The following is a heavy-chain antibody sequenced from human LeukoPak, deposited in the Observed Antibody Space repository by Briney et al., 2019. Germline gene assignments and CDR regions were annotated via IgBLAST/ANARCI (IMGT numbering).Heavy chain of an antibody. J-gene: IGHJ4*02. CDR3: TRESGAFSHFGF. D-gene: IGHD2-15*01. CDR1: GGSITTTNW. Sequence: SGTLSLTCAVSGGSITTTNWWGWVRQPPGKGLEWIGDDHVSGDTNSNLCLDSRVSMSIDKSKNHLSLRVTSVTAADTSIYYCTRESGAFSHFGFWGQGTLVTVSS. V-gene: IGHV4-4*02. CDR2: DHVSGDT.